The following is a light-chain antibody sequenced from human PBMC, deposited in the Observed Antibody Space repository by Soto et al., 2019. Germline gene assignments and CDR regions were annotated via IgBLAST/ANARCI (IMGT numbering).Light chain of an antibody. V-gene: IGKV3-20*01. CDR3: QHSYTTPPWT. J-gene: IGKJ1*01. CDR1: QTVRNNY. CDR2: DAS. Sequence: EFGLTQSPGTLSLSPGERATLSCRASQTVRNNYLAWYQQKPGQAPRLLIYDASSRATGIPDRFSGSGSGTDFTLTISSLQPEDFATYYCQHSYTTPPWTFGQGTKVDIK.